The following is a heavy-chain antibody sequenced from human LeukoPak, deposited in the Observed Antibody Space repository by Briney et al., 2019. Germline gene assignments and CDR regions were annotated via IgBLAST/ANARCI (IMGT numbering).Heavy chain of an antibody. D-gene: IGHD3-22*01. Sequence: ASVKVSCKASGYTFTSYGISWVRQAPGQGLGWMGWVSAYNGNTNYAQKLQGRVTMTTDTSTSTAYMELRSLRSDDTAVYYCARDGQFEYYDSSGYRVWGQGTLVTVSS. CDR3: ARDGQFEYYDSSGYRV. V-gene: IGHV1-18*01. CDR1: GYTFTSYG. J-gene: IGHJ4*02. CDR2: VSAYNGNT.